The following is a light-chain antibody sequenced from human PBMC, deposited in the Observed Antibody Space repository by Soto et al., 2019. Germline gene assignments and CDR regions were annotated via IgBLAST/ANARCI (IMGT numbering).Light chain of an antibody. J-gene: IGLJ2*01. CDR3: ATWDSSLSAGV. Sequence: QSVWTQPPSVSAAPGQKVTISCSGSSSNIGNNYVSWYQQLPGTAPKLLIYDNDKRPSGIPDRFSGSKSGTSATLGVTGLQTGDEADYYCATWDSSLSAGVFGGGTKLTVL. CDR2: DND. V-gene: IGLV1-51*01. CDR1: SSNIGNNY.